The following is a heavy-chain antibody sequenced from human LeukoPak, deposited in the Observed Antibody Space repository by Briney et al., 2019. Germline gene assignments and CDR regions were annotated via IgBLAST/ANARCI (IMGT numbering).Heavy chain of an antibody. D-gene: IGHD3-22*01. CDR3: ARGSGGYHYDH. CDR2: LFYSGST. Sequence: PSETLSLTCTVSGGSISSYYWSWIRQPPGKGLEWIGYLFYSGSTNYNPSLKSRVTISVDTSKNQFSLKLSSVTAADPAVYYCARGSGGYHYDHWGQGTLVTVSS. J-gene: IGHJ5*02. CDR1: GGSISSYY. V-gene: IGHV4-59*01.